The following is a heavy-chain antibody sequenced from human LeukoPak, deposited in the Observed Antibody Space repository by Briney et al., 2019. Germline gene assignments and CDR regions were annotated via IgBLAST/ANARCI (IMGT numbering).Heavy chain of an antibody. V-gene: IGHV4-38-2*02. CDR2: IYHSGST. Sequence: PSETLSLTCTVSGYSISSGYYWGWIRQPPGKGLEWIGSIYHSGSTYYNPSLKSRVTISVDTSKNQFSLKLSSVTAADTAVYYCPCLTTADAFDIWGQGTMVTVSS. D-gene: IGHD3-22*01. J-gene: IGHJ3*02. CDR3: PCLTTADAFDI. CDR1: GYSISSGYY.